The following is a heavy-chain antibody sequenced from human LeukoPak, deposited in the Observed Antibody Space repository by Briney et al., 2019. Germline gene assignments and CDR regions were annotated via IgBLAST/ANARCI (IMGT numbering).Heavy chain of an antibody. V-gene: IGHV3-30*03. CDR1: GFTFSSYG. D-gene: IGHD3-10*01. CDR2: TSYDGGEK. Sequence: PGGSLRLSCAASGFTFSSYGMHWVRQAPGKGLEWAAVTSYDGGEKYYADSVKGRFAISRDNSKNTLYLQMNSLRPEDTAVYYCARTAVTLVRGAAYHYYGMDVWGKGTTVTVSS. CDR3: ARTAVTLVRGAAYHYYGMDV. J-gene: IGHJ6*04.